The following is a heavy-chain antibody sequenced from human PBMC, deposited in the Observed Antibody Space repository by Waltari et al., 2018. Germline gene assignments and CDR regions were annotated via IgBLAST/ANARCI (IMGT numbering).Heavy chain of an antibody. V-gene: IGHV1-69*08. CDR3: ARDPGIAAAGTIYYYYGMDV. J-gene: IGHJ6*02. Sequence: QVQLVQSGAEVKKPGSSVKVSCKASGGTFSSYTISWVRQAPGQGLEWMGRIIPILGIANYAQKFKGRVTITADKSTSTAYMELSSLRSEDTAVYYCARDPGIAAAGTIYYYYGMDVWGQGTTVTVSS. CDR2: IIPILGIA. D-gene: IGHD6-13*01. CDR1: GGTFSSYT.